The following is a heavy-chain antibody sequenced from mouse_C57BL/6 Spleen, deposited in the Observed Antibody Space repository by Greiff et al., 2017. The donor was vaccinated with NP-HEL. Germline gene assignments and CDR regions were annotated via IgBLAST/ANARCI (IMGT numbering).Heavy chain of an antibody. CDR3: ARSVDYGSSYAMDN. CDR1: GYAFSSSW. V-gene: IGHV1-82*01. J-gene: IGHJ4*01. D-gene: IGHD1-1*01. Sequence: VQLQQSGPELVKPGASVKISCKASGYAFSSSWMNWVKQRTGKGLEWIGRIYPGDGDTNYNGKFKGKATLTADKASSTAYMQLSSLTSEDSAVYVCARSVDYGSSYAMDNWGQGTSVTVSS. CDR2: IYPGDGDT.